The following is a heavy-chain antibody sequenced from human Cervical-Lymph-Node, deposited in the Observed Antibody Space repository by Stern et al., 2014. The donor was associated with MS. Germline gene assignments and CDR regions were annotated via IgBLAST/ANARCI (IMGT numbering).Heavy chain of an antibody. CDR1: GFTFSSYW. CDR2: ISPGGSTT. Sequence: EVHLVESGGGVVQPGGSLRLSCAASGFTFSSYWMHWVRQVPGKGLVWVSRISPGGSTTHYADSVKGRFTISRDNAKNTLYLQMNSLRAEDTAVYYCARGFRDYWGQGTLVTVSS. CDR3: ARGFRDY. V-gene: IGHV3-74*02. D-gene: IGHD2-21*01. J-gene: IGHJ4*02.